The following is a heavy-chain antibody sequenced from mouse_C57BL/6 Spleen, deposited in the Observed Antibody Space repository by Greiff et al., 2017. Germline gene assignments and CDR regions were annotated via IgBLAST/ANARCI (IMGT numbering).Heavy chain of an antibody. V-gene: IGHV1-26*01. CDR1: GYTFTDYY. Sequence: EVQLQQSGPELVKPGASVKISCKASGYTFTDYYMNWVKQSHGKSLEWIGDINPNNGGTSYNQKFKGKATLTVDKSSSTAYMELRSLTSEDSAVYYCARWHNYYGISYYFDYWGQGTTRTVSS. D-gene: IGHD1-1*01. J-gene: IGHJ2*01. CDR2: INPNNGGT. CDR3: ARWHNYYGISYYFDY.